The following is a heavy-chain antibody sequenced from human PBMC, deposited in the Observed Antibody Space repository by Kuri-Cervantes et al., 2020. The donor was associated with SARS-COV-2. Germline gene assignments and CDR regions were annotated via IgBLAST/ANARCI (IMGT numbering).Heavy chain of an antibody. Sequence: GESLKIFCAASGITSSSYIMSWVRQAPGKGLEWVSSISGSSSYIYYADSGKGRFTISRDNVKDSLYLKMNSLTAEDTAVYYCARDCGAAAGPSSWFDPWGQGTLVTVSS. CDR3: ARDCGAAAGPSSWFDP. J-gene: IGHJ5*02. CDR1: GITSSSYI. D-gene: IGHD6-13*01. V-gene: IGHV3-21*04. CDR2: ISGSSSYI.